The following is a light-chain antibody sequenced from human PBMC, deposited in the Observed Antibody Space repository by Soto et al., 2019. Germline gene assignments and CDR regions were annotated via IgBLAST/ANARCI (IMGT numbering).Light chain of an antibody. CDR1: QSVGRNY. V-gene: IGKV3-20*01. J-gene: IGKJ1*01. CDR2: AAS. Sequence: EIVLTQSPGTLSLSPGERATLSCRASQSVGRNYLAWYQQKPGQAPRILIFAASSRASGIPDRFSGSGSGSDVTLTISSLESEDFAVYYCQQYGASPWAVGLETKVESK. CDR3: QQYGASPWA.